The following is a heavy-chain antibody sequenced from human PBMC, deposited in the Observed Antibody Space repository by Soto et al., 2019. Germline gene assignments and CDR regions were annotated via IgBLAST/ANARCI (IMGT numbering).Heavy chain of an antibody. CDR2: INHSGST. Sequence: PSETLSLTCAVYGGSFSGYYWSWIRQPPGKGLEWIGEINHSGSTNYNPSLKSRVTISVDTSKNQFSLKLSSVTAADTAVYYCLWDYDSSGYYYGYCGQQSLVPVS. J-gene: IGHJ4*02. D-gene: IGHD3-22*01. CDR1: GGSFSGYY. CDR3: LWDYDSSGYYYGY. V-gene: IGHV4-34*01.